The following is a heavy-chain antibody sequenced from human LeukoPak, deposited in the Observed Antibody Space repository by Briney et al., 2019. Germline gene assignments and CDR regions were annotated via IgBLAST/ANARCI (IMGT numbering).Heavy chain of an antibody. CDR2: FDPEDGET. Sequence: ASVKVSCKVSGYTLTELSMHRVRQAPGKGLEWMGGFDPEDGETIYAQKFQGRVTMTEDTSTDTAYMELSSLRSEDTAVYYCATDSPSKNIAAATTWGQGTLVTVSS. CDR3: ATDSPSKNIAAATT. CDR1: GYTLTELS. J-gene: IGHJ4*02. V-gene: IGHV1-24*01. D-gene: IGHD6-13*01.